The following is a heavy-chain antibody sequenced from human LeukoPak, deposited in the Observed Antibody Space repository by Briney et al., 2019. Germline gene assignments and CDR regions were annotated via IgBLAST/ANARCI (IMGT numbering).Heavy chain of an antibody. V-gene: IGHV3-7*01. CDR3: ARDFFAFGGVIALLDY. J-gene: IGHJ4*02. CDR2: IKLDGSEK. D-gene: IGHD3-16*02. CDR1: GFTFSSYW. Sequence: GGSLRLSCAASGFTFSSYWMSWVRQAPGKGVEWVANIKLDGSEKYYVDSVKGGFTISRDNAKKSMYMQMNSLRDEDTAVYYCARDFFAFGGVIALLDYWGQGTLVTVSS.